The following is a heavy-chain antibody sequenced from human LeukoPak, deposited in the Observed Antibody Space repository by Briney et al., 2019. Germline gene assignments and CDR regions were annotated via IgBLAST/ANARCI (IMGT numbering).Heavy chain of an antibody. D-gene: IGHD3-10*01. CDR1: GGSFSGYY. Sequence: SETLSLTCAVYGGSFSGYYWSWIRQPPGKGLEWIGEINHSGSTNYNPSLKSRVTISVDTSKNQFSLKLSSLTAADTAVYYCARGLRTTTVRGIIITGRNWFDPWGQGTLVTVSS. V-gene: IGHV4-34*01. CDR2: INHSGST. CDR3: ARGLRTTTVRGIIITGRNWFDP. J-gene: IGHJ5*02.